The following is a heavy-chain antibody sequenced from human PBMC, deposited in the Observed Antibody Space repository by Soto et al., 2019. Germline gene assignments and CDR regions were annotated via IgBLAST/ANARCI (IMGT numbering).Heavy chain of an antibody. D-gene: IGHD6-13*01. Sequence: ASVKVSCKASGHTFTSYGISWVRQAPGQGLEWMGWISAYNGNTNYAQKLQGRVTMTTDTSTSTAYMELRSLRSDDTAVYYCARLAAAGKVDYYYYYGMDVWGQGTTVTVSS. CDR1: GHTFTSYG. J-gene: IGHJ6*02. CDR3: ARLAAAGKVDYYYYYGMDV. CDR2: ISAYNGNT. V-gene: IGHV1-18*04.